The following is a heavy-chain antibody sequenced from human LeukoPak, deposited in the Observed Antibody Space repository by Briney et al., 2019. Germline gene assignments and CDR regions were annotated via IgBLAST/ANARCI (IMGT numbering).Heavy chain of an antibody. CDR3: AKEYNYYFDY. CDR2: IRYDGSNK. D-gene: IGHD1-1*01. CDR1: GFSISTYD. J-gene: IGHJ4*02. Sequence: GGSLRLSCAASGFSISTYDMHWVRQAPGKGLEWVTVIRYDGSNKYYADSVKGRFTISRDNSKNTVYLQMNSLRAEDTAVYYCAKEYNYYFDYWGQGTLVTVYS. V-gene: IGHV3-30*02.